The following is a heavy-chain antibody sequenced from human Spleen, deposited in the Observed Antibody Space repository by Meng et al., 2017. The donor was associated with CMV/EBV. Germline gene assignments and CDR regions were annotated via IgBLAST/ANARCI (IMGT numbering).Heavy chain of an antibody. J-gene: IGHJ6*02. CDR3: ARGTGKTGYYGMDV. D-gene: IGHD1-1*01. CDR2: ISAYNGNT. CDR1: GGTFSSYA. Sequence: ASVKVSCKASGGTFSSYAISWVRQAPGQGLEWMGWISAYNGNTNYAQKLQGRVTMTTDTSTSTAYMELSSLRSEDTAVYYCARGTGKTGYYGMDVWGQGTTVTVSS. V-gene: IGHV1-18*01.